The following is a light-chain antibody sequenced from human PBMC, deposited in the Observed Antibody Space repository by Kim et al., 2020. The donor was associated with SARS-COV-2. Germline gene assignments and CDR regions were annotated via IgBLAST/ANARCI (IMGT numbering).Light chain of an antibody. V-gene: IGLV1-47*01. CDR1: SSNVGTNY. CDR3: ATWDDSLSGPV. CDR2: KDR. J-gene: IGLJ3*02. Sequence: QSVLTHSPSSSGTPGQRVTISCSGGSSNVGTNYVHWYQQLPGTAPKLLIYKDRQRPSGVPDRFSGSKSGTSASLAISGLQSEDEADYYCATWDDSLSGPVFGGGTQLTVL.